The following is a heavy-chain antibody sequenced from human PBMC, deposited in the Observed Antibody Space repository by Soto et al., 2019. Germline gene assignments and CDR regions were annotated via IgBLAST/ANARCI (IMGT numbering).Heavy chain of an antibody. CDR3: AKFSKIALGGQEWYLDL. CDR2: ISYDGNYK. D-gene: IGHD3-16*01. J-gene: IGHJ2*01. CDR1: GFTFSSYG. V-gene: IGHV3-30*18. Sequence: QVQLVESGGGVVEPGRSLRLSCVASGFTFSSYGMHWVRQAPGKGLEWVTVISYDGNYKYYTNSVKGRFTISRDDSQNTGFLQMNSLRAEDTALYYCAKFSKIALGGQEWYLDLWGRGTLVTVSS.